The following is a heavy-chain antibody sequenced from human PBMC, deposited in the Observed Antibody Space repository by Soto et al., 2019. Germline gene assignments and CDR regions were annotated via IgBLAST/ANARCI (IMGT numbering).Heavy chain of an antibody. CDR3: TRDQGYCSSTSCYARDY. CDR1: GFTFGDYA. J-gene: IGHJ4*02. D-gene: IGHD2-2*01. V-gene: IGHV3-49*05. CDR2: IRSKAYDGTT. Sequence: EVQLVESGGGLVKPGRSLRLSCTASGFTFGDYAMSWFRQAPGKGLEWVGFIRSKAYDGTTEYAASVKGRFTISRDDSKSIAYLQMNSLKTEDTAVYYCTRDQGYCSSTSCYARDYWGQGTLVTVS.